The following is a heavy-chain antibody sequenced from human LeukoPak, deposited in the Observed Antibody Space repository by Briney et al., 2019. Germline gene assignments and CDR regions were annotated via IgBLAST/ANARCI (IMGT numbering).Heavy chain of an antibody. V-gene: IGHV3-7*03. Sequence: GGSLRLSCAASGFTFRSYWMSWVRQAPGKRLEWVANIKQDGSEKYYVDSVKGRFTISRDNAKKSLYLQMNSLRAEDTAVYYCARDGGPFDSWGQGTLVTVSS. CDR1: GFTFRSYW. D-gene: IGHD3-16*01. CDR3: ARDGGPFDS. CDR2: IKQDGSEK. J-gene: IGHJ4*02.